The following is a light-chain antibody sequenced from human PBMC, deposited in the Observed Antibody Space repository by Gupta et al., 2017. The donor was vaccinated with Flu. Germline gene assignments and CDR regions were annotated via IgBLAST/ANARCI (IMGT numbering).Light chain of an antibody. CDR1: SSDVGIYNY. Sequence: QSALTQTASVSGSPGQSITISCTGTSSDVGIYNYVSWYQQHPSKAPKLMIYEVSDRPSGVSNRFSGSKSGNTASLTISGLQAEDEADYYCSSYTSISTVIFGGGTKLTVL. CDR3: SSYTSISTVI. J-gene: IGLJ2*01. CDR2: EVS. V-gene: IGLV2-14*01.